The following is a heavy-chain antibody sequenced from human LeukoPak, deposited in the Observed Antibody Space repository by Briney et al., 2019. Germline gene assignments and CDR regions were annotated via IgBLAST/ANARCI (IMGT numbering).Heavy chain of an antibody. Sequence: SETLSLTCAVSGGSMSSTKWWSWVRQPPGKGLEWIGEIYHSGSTNYNPSLKSRITISVDKSKNQVSLNLSSVTAADTAVYYCAREYHYYDTRGYYYFDYWGQGTLATVSS. D-gene: IGHD3-22*01. CDR2: IYHSGST. J-gene: IGHJ4*02. V-gene: IGHV4-4*02. CDR3: AREYHYYDTRGYYYFDY. CDR1: GGSMSSTKW.